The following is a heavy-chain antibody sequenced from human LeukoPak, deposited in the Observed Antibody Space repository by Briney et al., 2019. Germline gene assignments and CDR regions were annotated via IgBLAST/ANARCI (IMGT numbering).Heavy chain of an antibody. CDR1: GFTFSSYA. J-gene: IGHJ4*02. CDR3: AREVLYDSSGPLGY. V-gene: IGHV3-11*01. CDR2: ISSSGSTI. Sequence: GGSLRLSCAASGFTFSSYAMSWIRQAPGKGLEWVSYISSSGSTIYYADSVKGRFTISRDNAKNPLYLQMNSLRAEDTAVYYCAREVLYDSSGPLGYWGQGTLVTVSS. D-gene: IGHD3-22*01.